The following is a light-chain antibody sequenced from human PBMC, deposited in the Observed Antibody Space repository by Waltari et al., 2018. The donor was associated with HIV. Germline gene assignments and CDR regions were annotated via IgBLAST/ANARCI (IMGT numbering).Light chain of an antibody. CDR2: DVN. V-gene: IGLV2-14*03. CDR1: RSDFRLYNF. CDR3: SSYLATNVLL. Sequence: QSALTQPASVSGSRGQSISISCTGSRSDFRLYNFVSSYQQDPAQAPTLIMSDVNRRPSGVSSCRSGSMAGNTASLTTSGLQADDEAHYYCSSYLATNVLLFGGGTKVTVL. J-gene: IGLJ3*02.